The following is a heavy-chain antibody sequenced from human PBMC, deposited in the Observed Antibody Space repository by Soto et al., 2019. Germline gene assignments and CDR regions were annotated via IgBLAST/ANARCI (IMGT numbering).Heavy chain of an antibody. D-gene: IGHD3-10*01. CDR3: AGGALWFGEFADI. CDR1: GYTFTSYA. Sequence: QVQLVQSGAEVKKPGASVKVSCKASGYTFTSYAMHWVRQAPGQRLEWMGWINAGNGNTKYSQKFQGRVTITRDPSGSTAYMELSSLRSEDTAVYYCAGGALWFGEFADIWGQGTMVTVSS. CDR2: INAGNGNT. V-gene: IGHV1-3*01. J-gene: IGHJ3*02.